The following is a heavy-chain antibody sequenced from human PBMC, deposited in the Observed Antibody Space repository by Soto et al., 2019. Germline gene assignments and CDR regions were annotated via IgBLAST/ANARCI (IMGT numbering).Heavy chain of an antibody. Sequence: GGSLRLSCATSGFTLSNAWMAWVRQAPGKGLEWVGRIKSIADGGTTNYAAPVKGGFSISRHDSENTLYLQMNSLRVEDTGIYYCHTPHGRNAFDIWGPGTGVTVSS. CDR3: HTPHGRNAFDI. V-gene: IGHV3-15*01. J-gene: IGHJ3*02. CDR2: IKSIADGGTT. D-gene: IGHD2-8*01. CDR1: GFTLSNAW.